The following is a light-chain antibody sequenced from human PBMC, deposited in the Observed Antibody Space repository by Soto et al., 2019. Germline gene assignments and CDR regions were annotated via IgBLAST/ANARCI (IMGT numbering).Light chain of an antibody. V-gene: IGKV1-5*03. CDR1: QSISSW. CDR3: QQSYRTPHA. J-gene: IGKJ2*01. CDR2: KAS. Sequence: DSQMTQSPSTLSASVGDRVTITCRASQSISSWLAWYQQKPGKAPKLLIYKASSLESGVPSRFSGSGSGTAFTRTFSSLHPDDFATDDCQQSYRTPHAFGQGKKLETK.